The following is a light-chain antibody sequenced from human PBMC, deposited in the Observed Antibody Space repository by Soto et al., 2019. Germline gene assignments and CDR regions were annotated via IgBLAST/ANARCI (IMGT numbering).Light chain of an antibody. CDR3: QQYNSYSSIT. CDR2: DAS. CDR1: QSISSW. V-gene: IGKV1-5*01. Sequence: DIQMTQSPSTLSASVGDRVTITCRASQSISSWLAWYQQKPGKAPKLLIYDASSLESGVPSRFSGSGSGPELTLTISRLQPYDFATYYCQQYNSYSSITFGQGIRLEI. J-gene: IGKJ5*01.